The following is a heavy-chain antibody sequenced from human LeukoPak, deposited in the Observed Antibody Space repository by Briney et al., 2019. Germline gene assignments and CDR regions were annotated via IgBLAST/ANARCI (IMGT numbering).Heavy chain of an antibody. D-gene: IGHD6-6*01. CDR2: IYSGGST. Sequence: GGSLRLSCAASGFTVSSTYMSWVRQAPGKGLEWVSVIYSGGSTYYADSVKGRFTISRDNSKNTLYLQMNSLRAEDTAIYYCARDGLYSSSSEDYWGQGTLVTVSS. CDR1: GFTVSSTY. CDR3: ARDGLYSSSSEDY. J-gene: IGHJ4*02. V-gene: IGHV3-53*01.